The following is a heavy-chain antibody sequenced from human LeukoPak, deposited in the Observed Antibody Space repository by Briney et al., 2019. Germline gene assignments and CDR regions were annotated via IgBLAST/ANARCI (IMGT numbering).Heavy chain of an antibody. V-gene: IGHV4-34*01. CDR3: ARAVVGPAYQPKYSSGWYDY. J-gene: IGHJ4*02. D-gene: IGHD6-19*01. CDR2: INHSGST. CDR1: GGSFSGYY. Sequence: SETLSLTCAVYGGSFSGYYWSWIRQPPGKGLEWIGEINHSGSTNYNPSLKSRVTISVDTSKNQFSLKLSSATAADTAVYYCARAVVGPAYQPKYSSGWYDYWGQGTLVTVSS.